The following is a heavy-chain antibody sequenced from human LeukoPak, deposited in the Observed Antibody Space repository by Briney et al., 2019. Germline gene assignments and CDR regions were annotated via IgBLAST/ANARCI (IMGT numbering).Heavy chain of an antibody. V-gene: IGHV3-23*01. CDR2: ISGSGDTT. Sequence: PSGGSLRLSCGASGFTFSSCAMSWVRQAPGKGLGWVSSISGSGDTTDYADSAKGRFTISRDNSKSTLFLQMNGLRAEDTAVYYCARGATDVTRWFDPWGQGTRVTVSS. D-gene: IGHD1-1*01. J-gene: IGHJ5*02. CDR3: ARGATDVTRWFDP. CDR1: GFTFSSCA.